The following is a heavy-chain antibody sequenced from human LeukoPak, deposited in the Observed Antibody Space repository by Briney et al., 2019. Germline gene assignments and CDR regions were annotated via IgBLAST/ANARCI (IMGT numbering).Heavy chain of an antibody. V-gene: IGHV4-61*02. CDR3: ARGVRYYYDSSGYTDWYFDL. D-gene: IGHD3-22*01. J-gene: IGHJ2*01. Sequence: PSQTLSLTCTVSGGSISSGSYYWSWIRQPAGKGLGWIGRIYTSGSTNYNPSLKSRVTISVDTSKNQFSLKLSSVTAADTAVYYCARGVRYYYDSSGYTDWYFDLWGRGALVTVSS. CDR1: GGSISSGSYY. CDR2: IYTSGST.